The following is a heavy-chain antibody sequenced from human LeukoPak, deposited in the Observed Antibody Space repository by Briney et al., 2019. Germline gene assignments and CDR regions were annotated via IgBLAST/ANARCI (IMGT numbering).Heavy chain of an antibody. V-gene: IGHV3-21*01. CDR3: ARQYYDFWSGFYPADSYFAY. Sequence: GGSLRLSCAASGFSFSDFGMNWVRQAPGKGLEWVSSISAHSRYIYYADSVKGRFTISRDNAQTSLYLEMNSLRGEDSAVYYFARQYYDFWSGFYPADSYFAYWGRGPLVTVSS. D-gene: IGHD3-3*01. CDR2: ISAHSRYI. CDR1: GFSFSDFG. J-gene: IGHJ4*02.